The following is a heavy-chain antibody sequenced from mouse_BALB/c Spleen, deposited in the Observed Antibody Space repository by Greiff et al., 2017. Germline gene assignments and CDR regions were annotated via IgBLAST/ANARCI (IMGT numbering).Heavy chain of an antibody. CDR1: GFSLTSYG. V-gene: IGHV2-9*02. D-gene: IGHD2-3*01. CDR3: ARDRGSGDGYYEMAY. Sequence: QVQLKESGPGLVAPSQSLSITCTVSGFSLTSYGVHWVRQPPGKGLEWLGVIWAGGSTNYNSALMSRLSISKDNSKSQVFLKMNSLQTDDTAMYYCARDRGSGDGYYEMAYWGQGTLVTVSA. J-gene: IGHJ3*01. CDR2: IWAGGST.